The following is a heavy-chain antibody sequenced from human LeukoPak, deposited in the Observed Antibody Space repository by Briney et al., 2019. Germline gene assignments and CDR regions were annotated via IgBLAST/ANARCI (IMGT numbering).Heavy chain of an antibody. J-gene: IGHJ6*02. Sequence: GGSLRLSCAASGFTFSSYGMHWVRQAPGKGLEWVAVISYDGSNKYYADSVKGRFTISRDNSKNTLYLQMDSLRAEDTAVYYCAKDSTTHYYGMDVWGQGTTVTVSS. CDR1: GFTFSSYG. V-gene: IGHV3-30*18. D-gene: IGHD4-11*01. CDR2: ISYDGSNK. CDR3: AKDSTTHYYGMDV.